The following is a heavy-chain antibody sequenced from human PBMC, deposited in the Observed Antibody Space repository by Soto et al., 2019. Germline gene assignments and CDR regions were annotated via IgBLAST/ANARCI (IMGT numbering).Heavy chain of an antibody. CDR3: AKDDRELHLYYYYGMDV. V-gene: IGHV3-30*18. CDR1: GFTFSSYG. J-gene: IGHJ6*02. Sequence: GGSLRLSCAASGFTFSSYGMHWVRQAPGKGLEWVAVISYDGSNKYYADSVKGRFTISRDNSKNTLYLQMNSLRAEDTAVYYCAKDDRELHLYYYYGMDVWGQGTTVTVSS. CDR2: ISYDGSNK. D-gene: IGHD1-26*01.